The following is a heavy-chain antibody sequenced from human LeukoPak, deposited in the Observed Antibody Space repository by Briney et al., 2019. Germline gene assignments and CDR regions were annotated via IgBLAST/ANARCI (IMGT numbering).Heavy chain of an antibody. V-gene: IGHV3-53*01. Sequence: PGGSLRLSCAASGFTVSSNYMSWVRQAPGKGLEWVSVIYSGGSAYYADSVKGRFTISRDNSKNTLYLQMNSLRAEDTAVYYCARALSGTYYYYYMDVWGKGTTVTVSS. J-gene: IGHJ6*03. D-gene: IGHD1-26*01. CDR3: ARALSGTYYYYYMDV. CDR1: GFTVSSNY. CDR2: IYSGGSA.